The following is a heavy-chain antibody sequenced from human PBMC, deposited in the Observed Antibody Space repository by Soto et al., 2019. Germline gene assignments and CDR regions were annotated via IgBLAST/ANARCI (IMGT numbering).Heavy chain of an antibody. CDR3: AMGYSYDAFDI. D-gene: IGHD5-18*01. V-gene: IGHV4-59*01. J-gene: IGHJ3*02. Sequence: SETLSLTCTVSGGSISSYYWSWIRQPPGKGLEWIGYIYYSGSTNYNPSLKSRVTISVDTSKNQFSLKLSSVTAADTAVYYCAMGYSYDAFDIWAQGTRVTVSS. CDR1: GGSISSYY. CDR2: IYYSGST.